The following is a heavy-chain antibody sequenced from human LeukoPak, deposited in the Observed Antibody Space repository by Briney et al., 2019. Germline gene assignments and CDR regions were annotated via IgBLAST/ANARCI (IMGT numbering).Heavy chain of an antibody. CDR1: GFTFSSHW. CDR3: AKDSGYSSSGARSNFDY. V-gene: IGHV3-7*03. D-gene: IGHD6-13*01. J-gene: IGHJ4*02. CDR2: IKKDGSEK. Sequence: PGGSLRLSCAASGFTFSSHWMSWVRQAPGKGLEWVANIKKDGSEKYYVDAVKGRFTISRDNSKNTLYLQMNSLRAEDTAVYYCAKDSGYSSSGARSNFDYWGQGTLVTVSS.